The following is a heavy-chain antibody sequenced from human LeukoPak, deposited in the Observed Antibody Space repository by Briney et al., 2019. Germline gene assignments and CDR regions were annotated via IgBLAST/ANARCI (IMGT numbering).Heavy chain of an antibody. J-gene: IGHJ2*01. Sequence: GGSLRLSWAASGFTFSSYEMNWVRQAPGKGLEWVSYISSSGSTIYYADSVKGRFTISRDNAKNSLYLQMNSLRAEDTAVYYCARAGGGPTTLYWYFDIWGRGTLVTVSS. CDR3: ARAGGGPTTLYWYFDI. CDR2: ISSSGSTI. D-gene: IGHD1-7*01. CDR1: GFTFSSYE. V-gene: IGHV3-48*03.